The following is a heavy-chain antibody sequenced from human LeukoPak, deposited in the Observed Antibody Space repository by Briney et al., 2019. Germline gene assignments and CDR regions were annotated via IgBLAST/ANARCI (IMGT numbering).Heavy chain of an antibody. CDR1: GGSISSSSYY. CDR3: ARHSLAARLNYYYMDV. Sequence: LETLSLTCTVSGGSISSSSYYWGWIRQPPGKGLEWIGSIFYSGSTYYNPSLKSRVTISVDTSKNQFSLKLSSVTAADTAVYYCARHSLAARLNYYYMDVWGKGTTVTVSS. V-gene: IGHV4-39*01. J-gene: IGHJ6*03. D-gene: IGHD6-6*01. CDR2: IFYSGST.